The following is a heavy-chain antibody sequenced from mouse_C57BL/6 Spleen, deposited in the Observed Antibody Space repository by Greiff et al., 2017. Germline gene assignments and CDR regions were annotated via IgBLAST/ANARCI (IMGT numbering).Heavy chain of an antibody. CDR3: AREDGYDGAMDY. V-gene: IGHV5-4*01. CDR1: GFTFSSYA. CDR2: ISDGGSYT. J-gene: IGHJ4*01. Sequence: EVQGVESGGGLVKPGGSLKLSCAASGFTFSSYAMSWVRQTPEKRLEWVATISDGGSYTYYPDNVKGRFTISRDNAKNNLYLQMSHLKSEDTAMYYCAREDGYDGAMDYWGQGTSVTVSS. D-gene: IGHD2-2*01.